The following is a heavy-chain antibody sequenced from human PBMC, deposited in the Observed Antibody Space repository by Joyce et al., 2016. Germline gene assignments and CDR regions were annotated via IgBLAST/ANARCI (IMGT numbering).Heavy chain of an antibody. V-gene: IGHV4-4*02. CDR2: TYLGGST. Sequence: QVQLQESGPGLVKPSGTLSLTCAVYGGSISSAHWWSWVRQPPGKGLEWIGATYLGGSTSYNPSLRSRVTIAVDKSKNQLSLKMNSVTAADTAVYYCARNGAYSQDSWGQGTLVTVSS. CDR3: ARNGAYSQDS. J-gene: IGHJ5*01. D-gene: IGHD5-12*01. CDR1: GGSISSAHW.